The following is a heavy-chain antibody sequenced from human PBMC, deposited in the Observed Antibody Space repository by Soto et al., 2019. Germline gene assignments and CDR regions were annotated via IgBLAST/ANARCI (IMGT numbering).Heavy chain of an antibody. V-gene: IGHV4-30-4*01. Sequence: SETLSVTCTVSGGSIRSCDYYWSWIRQPPGKGLESIGYIYYSGSTYYNPSLKSRVTISVDTSKNQFSLKLSSVTAADTAVYYCARSRRRGPPYYYWGQGTLVTGSS. J-gene: IGHJ4*02. CDR3: ARSRRRGPPYYY. CDR1: GGSIRSCDYY. D-gene: IGHD2-21*01. CDR2: IYYSGST.